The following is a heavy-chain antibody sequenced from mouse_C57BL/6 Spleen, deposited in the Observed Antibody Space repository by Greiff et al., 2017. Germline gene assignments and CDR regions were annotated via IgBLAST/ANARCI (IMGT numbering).Heavy chain of an antibody. D-gene: IGHD4-1*01. CDR1: GYTFTSYW. V-gene: IGHV1-53*01. CDR2: INPSNGGT. J-gene: IGHJ4*01. CDR3: ARYWDGYYAMDY. Sequence: QVQLQQPGTELVKPGASVKLSCKASGYTFTSYWMHWVKQRPGQGLEWIGNINPSNGGTNYNEKFKSKATLAVDKSSSTAYMPRSSLTSEDSAVYYCARYWDGYYAMDYWGQGTSVTVSS.